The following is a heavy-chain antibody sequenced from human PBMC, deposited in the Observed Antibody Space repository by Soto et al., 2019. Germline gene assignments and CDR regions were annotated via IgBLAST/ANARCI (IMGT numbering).Heavy chain of an antibody. CDR1: GGSISSGGYY. V-gene: IGHV4-31*03. Sequence: PSETLSLTCTVSGGSISSGGYYWSWIRQHPGKGLEWIGYIYYSGSTYYNPSLKSRVTISVDTSKNQFSLKLSSVTAADTAVYYCARLTILAYGMDVWGQGTKVTVSS. D-gene: IGHD4-17*01. CDR2: IYYSGST. CDR3: ARLTILAYGMDV. J-gene: IGHJ6*02.